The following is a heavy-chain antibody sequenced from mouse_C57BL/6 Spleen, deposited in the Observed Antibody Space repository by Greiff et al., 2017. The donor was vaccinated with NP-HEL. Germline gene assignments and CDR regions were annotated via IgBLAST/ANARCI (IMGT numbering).Heavy chain of an antibody. CDR3: TREGGNGSSYEEAMDY. D-gene: IGHD1-1*01. CDR1: GFTFSSYA. V-gene: IGHV5-9-1*02. Sequence: EVMLVESGEGLVKPGGSLKLSCAASGFTFSSYAMSWVRQTPEKRLEWVAYISSGGDYIYYADTVKGRFTISRDNARNTLYLQMSSLKSEDTAMYYCTREGGNGSSYEEAMDYWGQGTAVTVSS. CDR2: ISSGGDYI. J-gene: IGHJ4*01.